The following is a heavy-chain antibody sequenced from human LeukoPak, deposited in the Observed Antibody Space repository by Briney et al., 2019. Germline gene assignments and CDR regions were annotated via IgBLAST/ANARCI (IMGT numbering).Heavy chain of an antibody. CDR3: TRGQYCSSTSCYWYYFDY. V-gene: IGHV3-49*04. CDR1: GFTFGDYA. D-gene: IGHD2-2*01. CDR2: IRSKAYGGTT. J-gene: IGHJ4*02. Sequence: GGSLRLSCTASGFTFGDYAMSWVRQAPGKGLEWVGFIRSKAYGGTTEYAASVKGRFTISRDDSKSIAYLQMISLKTEDTAVYYCTRGQYCSSTSCYWYYFDYWGQGTLVTVSS.